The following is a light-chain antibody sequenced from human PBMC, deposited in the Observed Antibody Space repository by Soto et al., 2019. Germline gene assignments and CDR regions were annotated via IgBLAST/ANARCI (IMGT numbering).Light chain of an antibody. CDR3: SSYTGSSALGL. J-gene: IGLJ2*01. CDR2: DVN. V-gene: IGLV2-14*02. CDR1: SLDIGRYDL. Sequence: QSALTQPASLSGSPGQSITIPCTGTSLDIGRYDLVSWYQQHPGKAPKLIIFDVNIRASGVSNRFSASKSGNTASLTISGLQAEDEGDYYCSSYTGSSALGLFGGGTKLTVL.